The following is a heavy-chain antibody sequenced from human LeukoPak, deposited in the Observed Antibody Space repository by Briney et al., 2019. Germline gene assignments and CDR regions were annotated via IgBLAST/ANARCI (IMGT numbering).Heavy chain of an antibody. Sequence: PSGTLSLTCAVSAGFINSSNWWSWVRQPPGKGLEWIGEIFHTGDANYNPSLKSRVTMSVDKSKNQFSLRLSSVTAADTAMYFCVRDRNSNLRLGFWGQGALVTVSS. CDR3: VRDRNSNLRLGF. D-gene: IGHD5-12*01. CDR1: AGFINSSNW. V-gene: IGHV4-4*02. CDR2: IFHTGDA. J-gene: IGHJ4*02.